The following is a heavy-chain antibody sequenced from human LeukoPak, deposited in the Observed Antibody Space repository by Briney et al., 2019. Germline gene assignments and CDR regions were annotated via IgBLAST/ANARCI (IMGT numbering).Heavy chain of an antibody. CDR3: AKCAWELLHPCY. V-gene: IGHV3-23*01. D-gene: IGHD1-26*01. Sequence: GGSLRLSXAASGFTFRSYAMSWVRQAPGKGLEWVSAINGSGGSTYYADSAKGRFTISRDNSKNTLYLQMNSLRAEDTAVYYCAKCAWELLHPCYWGQGTLVTVSS. CDR2: INGSGGST. J-gene: IGHJ4*02. CDR1: GFTFRSYA.